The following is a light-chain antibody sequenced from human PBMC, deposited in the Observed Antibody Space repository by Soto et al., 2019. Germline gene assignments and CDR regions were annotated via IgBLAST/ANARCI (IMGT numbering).Light chain of an antibody. CDR2: EVS. J-gene: IGLJ1*01. CDR1: SSDVGGFNY. Sequence: QSVLTQPPSASGSPGQSVTISCTGTSSDVGGFNYVSWYQQHPGKAPKLLIYEVSSRPSGVPDRFSGSKSGNTASLTVSGLQTEDEADYYCISYAGSNSYVFGTGTKLTVL. V-gene: IGLV2-8*01. CDR3: ISYAGSNSYV.